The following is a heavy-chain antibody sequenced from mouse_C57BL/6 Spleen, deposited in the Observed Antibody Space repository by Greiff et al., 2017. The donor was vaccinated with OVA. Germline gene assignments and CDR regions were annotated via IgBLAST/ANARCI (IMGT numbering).Heavy chain of an antibody. CDR1: GYTFTSYW. V-gene: IGHV1-50*01. D-gene: IGHD1-1*01. CDR2: IDPSDSYP. CDR3: AKAYYYGSSPRWYFDV. Sequence: QVQLQQPGAELVKPGASVKLSCKASGYTFTSYWMQWVKQRPGQGLEWIGEIDPSDSYPNYNQKFKGKATLTVDTSSSTAYMQLSSLTSEDSAVYYCAKAYYYGSSPRWYFDVWGTGTTVTVSS. J-gene: IGHJ1*03.